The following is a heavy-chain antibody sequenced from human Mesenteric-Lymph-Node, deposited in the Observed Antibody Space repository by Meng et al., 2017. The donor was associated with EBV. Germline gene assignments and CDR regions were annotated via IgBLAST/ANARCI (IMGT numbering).Heavy chain of an antibody. D-gene: IGHD3-3*01. CDR1: GGSFSGYY. J-gene: IGHJ4*02. CDR3: ARGRDYDFWSGLFDY. Sequence: QVQLQQGGAGLLKSPETLSLTWAVYGGSFSGYYWSWIRQPPGKGLEWIGEINDSGSTNYNPSLKSRVTISVDTSKNQFSLKLSSVTAADTAVYYCARGRDYDFWSGLFDYWGQGTLVTVSS. CDR2: INDSGST. V-gene: IGHV4-34*01.